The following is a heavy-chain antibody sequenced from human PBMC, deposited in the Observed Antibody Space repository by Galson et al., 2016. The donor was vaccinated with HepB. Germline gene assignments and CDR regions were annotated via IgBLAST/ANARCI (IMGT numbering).Heavy chain of an antibody. CDR3: ARMGDGVYFDY. Sequence: PALVKPTQTLTLTCTLSGFSLSTYGRRVSWIRQPPGKALEWLARIDWDDDKFNSTSLRTRLTISKDASKNQVVLTMTNMDPVDTATYYCARMGDGVYFDYWGQGTLVTASS. J-gene: IGHJ4*02. V-gene: IGHV2-70*04. CDR1: GFSLSTYGRR. D-gene: IGHD1-26*01. CDR2: IDWDDDK.